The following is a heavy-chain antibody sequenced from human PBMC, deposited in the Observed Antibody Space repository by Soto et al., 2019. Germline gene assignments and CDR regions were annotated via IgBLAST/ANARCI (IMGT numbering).Heavy chain of an antibody. J-gene: IGHJ4*02. CDR1: GFTFDDYA. V-gene: IGHV3-9*01. Sequence: EVQLVESGGGLVQPGRSLRLSCAASGFTFDDYAMHWVRQAPGKGLEWVSGISWNSGSIGYADSVKGRFTISRDNANNSLYLQMNSLTAEDTALYYCAKDIRGYSSSWYYFDYWGQGTLVTVSS. CDR3: AKDIRGYSSSWYYFDY. D-gene: IGHD6-13*01. CDR2: ISWNSGSI.